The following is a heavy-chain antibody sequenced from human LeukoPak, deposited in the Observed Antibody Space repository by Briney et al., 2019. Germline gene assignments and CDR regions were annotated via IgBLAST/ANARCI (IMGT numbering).Heavy chain of an antibody. V-gene: IGHV5-51*01. CDR1: GYSFTIYW. CDR3: ARRLKNSNGWTFDY. J-gene: IGHJ4*02. CDR2: IYPGDSDA. D-gene: IGHD6-19*01. Sequence: GESLKISCKGSGYSFTIYWIGWVRQMPGKGLEWMGIIYPGDSDARYSPSFQGQVTISADRSINTAYLHWSSLEASDTAIYYCARRLKNSNGWTFDYWDQGTLVTVSS.